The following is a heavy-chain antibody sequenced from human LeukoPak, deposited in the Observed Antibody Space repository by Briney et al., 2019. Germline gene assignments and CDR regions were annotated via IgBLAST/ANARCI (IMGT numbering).Heavy chain of an antibody. J-gene: IGHJ4*02. Sequence: PSETLSLTCTVPGDSISSYYWCWIRQPARKGLEWIGRLYSSGSPISNPALKSRVTMSLDTSKTQFSLKLSSVTAADTAVYYCARLINNPIAATGTGPFDHWGQGTLVTVSS. D-gene: IGHD6-13*01. V-gene: IGHV4-4*07. CDR3: ARLINNPIAATGTGPFDH. CDR1: GDSISSYY. CDR2: LYSSGSP.